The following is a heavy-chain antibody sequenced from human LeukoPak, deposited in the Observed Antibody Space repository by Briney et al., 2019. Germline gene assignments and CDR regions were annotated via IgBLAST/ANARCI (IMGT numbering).Heavy chain of an antibody. J-gene: IGHJ4*02. CDR3: AKRAALEYYYGSGSSYYFDY. Sequence: VRQAPXXXVXXXXSISDGGGRIYSVDSLKGRFTISRDNSKNTLYLQMNSLRAEDTAVYYCAKRAALEYYYGSGSSYYFDYWGQGTLVTVSS. D-gene: IGHD3-10*01. V-gene: IGHV3-23*01. CDR2: ISDGGGRI.